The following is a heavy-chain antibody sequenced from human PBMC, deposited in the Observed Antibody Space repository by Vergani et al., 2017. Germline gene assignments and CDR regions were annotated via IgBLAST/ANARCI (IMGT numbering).Heavy chain of an antibody. Sequence: QVQLQESGPGLVKPSQTLSLTCTVSGGSISSGGYYWSWIRQHPGKGLEWIGYIYYSGSTYYNPSLESRVTISVDTSKNQFSLKLSSVTAADTAVYYCAGSHSIXDFWSGYRYDAFDIWGQGTMVTVSS. CDR2: IYYSGST. CDR1: GGSISSGGYY. CDR3: AGSHSIXDFWSGYRYDAFDI. D-gene: IGHD3-3*01. V-gene: IGHV4-31*03. J-gene: IGHJ3*02.